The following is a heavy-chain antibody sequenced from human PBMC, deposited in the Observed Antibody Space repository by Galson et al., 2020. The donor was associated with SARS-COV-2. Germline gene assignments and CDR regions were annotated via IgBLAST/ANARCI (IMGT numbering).Heavy chain of an antibody. J-gene: IGHJ4*02. V-gene: IGHV3-21*01. CDR1: GFTFSSYS. CDR3: ARDLSSGWLIECFDY. Sequence: GESLKISCAASGFTFSSYSMNWVRQAPGKGLEWVSSISSSSSYIYYADSVKGRFTISRDNAKNSLYLQMNSLRAEDTAVYYCARDLSSGWLIECFDYWGQGTLVTVSS. D-gene: IGHD6-19*01. CDR2: ISSSSSYI.